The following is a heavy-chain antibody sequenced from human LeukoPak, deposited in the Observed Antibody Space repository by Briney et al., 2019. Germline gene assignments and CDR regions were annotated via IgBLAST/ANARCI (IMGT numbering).Heavy chain of an antibody. D-gene: IGHD2-15*01. CDR2: INHSGST. Sequence: SETLSLTCAVYGGSFSGYYWSWIRQPPGKGLEWIGEINHSGSTNYNPSLKSRVTISVDTSKNQFSLKLSSVTAADTAVYYCARDTEYCSGGSCYSEIDAFDIWGQGTMVTVSS. CDR1: GGSFSGYY. J-gene: IGHJ3*02. V-gene: IGHV4-34*01. CDR3: ARDTEYCSGGSCYSEIDAFDI.